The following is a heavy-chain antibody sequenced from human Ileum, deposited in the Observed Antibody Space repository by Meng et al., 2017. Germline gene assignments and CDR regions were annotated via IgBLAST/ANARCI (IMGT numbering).Heavy chain of an antibody. CDR1: GGSISSYY. J-gene: IGHJ5*02. Sequence: GSLRLSCTVSGGSISSYYWSWIRQPPGKGLEWIGYIYYSGSTNYNPSLKSRVTISVDTSKNQFSLKLSSVTAADTAVYYCARAQLGYCSSTSCYGGSGDWFDPWGQGTLVTVSS. CDR3: ARAQLGYCSSTSCYGGSGDWFDP. V-gene: IGHV4-59*01. D-gene: IGHD2-2*01. CDR2: IYYSGST.